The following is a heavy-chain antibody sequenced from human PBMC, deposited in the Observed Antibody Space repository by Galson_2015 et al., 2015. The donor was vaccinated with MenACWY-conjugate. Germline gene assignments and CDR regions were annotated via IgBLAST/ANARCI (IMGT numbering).Heavy chain of an antibody. CDR3: AKGTEWDLRGFDY. D-gene: IGHD1-26*01. V-gene: IGHV3-23*01. CDR2: FSGSSGST. Sequence: SLRLSCAASGFIFSSFAMRWVRQAPGKGLEWVSTFSGSSGSTYYADSAKGRFTISRDNSKKTLYLQMNSLRAEDTAVYYCAKGTEWDLRGFDYWGQGTLVTVSS. J-gene: IGHJ4*02. CDR1: GFIFSSFA.